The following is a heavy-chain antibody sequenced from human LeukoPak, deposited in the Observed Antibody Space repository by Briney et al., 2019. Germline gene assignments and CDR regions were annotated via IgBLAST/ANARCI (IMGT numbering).Heavy chain of an antibody. J-gene: IGHJ5*02. Sequence: GGSLRLSCAASTSTSSSYWVSWVRLPPGKGSEWVATMKDDGSEKYYVDSVSGRFTISRDNAKNSLYLQMNSLRAEDTAVYYCARRGTYQNWSDPWGQGTLVTVSS. CDR2: MKDDGSEK. CDR1: TSTSSSYW. V-gene: IGHV3-7*01. CDR3: ARRGTYQNWSDP. D-gene: IGHD3-16*01.